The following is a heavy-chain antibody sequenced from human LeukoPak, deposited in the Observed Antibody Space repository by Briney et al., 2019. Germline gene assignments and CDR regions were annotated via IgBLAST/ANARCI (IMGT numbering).Heavy chain of an antibody. J-gene: IGHJ4*02. CDR1: GFTFSSYE. CDR3: AREGYPGYSYGYAFGY. V-gene: IGHV3-48*03. D-gene: IGHD5-18*01. CDR2: ISSSGSTI. Sequence: PGGSLRLSCAASGFTFSSYEMNWVRQAPGKGLEWVSYISSSGSTIYYADSVKGRFTISRDNAKNSLYLQMNSLRAEDTAVYYCAREGYPGYSYGYAFGYWGQGTLVTVSS.